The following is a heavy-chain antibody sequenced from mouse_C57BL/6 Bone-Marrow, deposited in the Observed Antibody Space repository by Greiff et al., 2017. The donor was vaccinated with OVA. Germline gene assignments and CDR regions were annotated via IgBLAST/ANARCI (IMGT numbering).Heavy chain of an antibody. V-gene: IGHV1-19*01. CDR1: GYTFTDYY. D-gene: IGHD3-2*02. CDR2: INPYNGGT. J-gene: IGHJ2*01. Sequence: EVQRVESGPVLVKPGASVKMSCKASGYTFTDYYMNWVKQSHGKSLEWIGVINPYNGGTSYNQKFKGKATLTVDKSSSTAYMELNSLTSEDSAVYYCARYSSGSDYWGQGTTLTASS. CDR3: ARYSSGSDY.